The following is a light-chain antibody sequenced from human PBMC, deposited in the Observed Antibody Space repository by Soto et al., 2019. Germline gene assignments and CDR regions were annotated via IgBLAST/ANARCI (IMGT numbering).Light chain of an antibody. CDR1: QSVRNF. V-gene: IGKV3-11*01. CDR2: EAS. CDR3: QQRTNWPRGT. Sequence: EVVLTQSPATLTLSPGERATLSCRASQSVRNFLAWYQQKPGHAPRLLIYEASNRAAGIPARFSGSGSGTDFTLTISSLEPDDFGVYYCQQRTNWPRGTFGQGTNLEI. J-gene: IGKJ2*02.